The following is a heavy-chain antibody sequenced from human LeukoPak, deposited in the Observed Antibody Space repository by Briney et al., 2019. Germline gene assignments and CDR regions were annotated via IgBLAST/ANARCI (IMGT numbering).Heavy chain of an antibody. CDR1: GFTFSSYE. D-gene: IGHD1-26*01. V-gene: IGHV3-48*03. CDR3: ATLGATVGDYFDY. J-gene: IGHJ4*02. CDR2: ISSSGSTI. Sequence: PGGPLRLSCAASGFTFSSYEMNWVRQAPGKGLEWVSYISSSGSTIYYADSVKGRFTISRDNSKNTLYLQMNSLRAEDTAVYYCATLGATVGDYFDYWGQGTLVTVSS.